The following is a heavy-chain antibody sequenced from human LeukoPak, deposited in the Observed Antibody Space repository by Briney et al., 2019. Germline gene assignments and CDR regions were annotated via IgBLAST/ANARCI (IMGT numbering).Heavy chain of an antibody. CDR1: GLTFSDYA. D-gene: IGHD2-15*01. Sequence: SGGSLRLSCAAPGLTFSDYAMRWFRQAPGKGLEWVSTITSGFTPHYADSVKGRFTISRDNSKNMFHLQLNSLRAEDTAVYYCAKDYSDSRVADVFFEYWGQGTPVTVSS. CDR2: ITSGFTP. J-gene: IGHJ4*02. V-gene: IGHV3-23*01. CDR3: AKDYSDSRVADVFFEY.